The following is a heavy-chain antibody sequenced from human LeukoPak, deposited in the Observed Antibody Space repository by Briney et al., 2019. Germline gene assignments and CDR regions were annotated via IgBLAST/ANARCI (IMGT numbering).Heavy chain of an antibody. J-gene: IGHJ4*02. CDR3: TRAGRYSYGLWYYFDY. Sequence: GGSLRLSCAASGFTFSDYYMSWIRQAPGKGLEWVAVISSDGSTVYYAGSVKGRFTISRDNSKNTVYLQMDSLRAEDTALFFCTRAGRYSYGLWYYFDYWGQGALVTVSP. V-gene: IGHV3-30-3*01. D-gene: IGHD5-18*01. CDR2: ISSDGSTV. CDR1: GFTFSDYY.